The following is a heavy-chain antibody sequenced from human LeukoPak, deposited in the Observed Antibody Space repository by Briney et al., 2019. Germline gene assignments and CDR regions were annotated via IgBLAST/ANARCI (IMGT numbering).Heavy chain of an antibody. D-gene: IGHD6-6*01. Sequence: GGSLRLSCAASGFTFSSYWMSWVRQAPGKGLEWVANIKQDGSEKYYVDSVKGRFTISRDNAKNSLYLQMNSLRAEDTAVYYCARRTRQLVRGYYYCYGMDVWGQGTTVTVSS. CDR3: ARRTRQLVRGYYYCYGMDV. V-gene: IGHV3-7*05. J-gene: IGHJ6*02. CDR2: IKQDGSEK. CDR1: GFTFSSYW.